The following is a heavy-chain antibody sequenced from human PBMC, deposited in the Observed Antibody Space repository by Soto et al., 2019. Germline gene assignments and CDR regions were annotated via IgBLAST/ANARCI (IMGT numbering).Heavy chain of an antibody. CDR1: GGSFSGYY. D-gene: IGHD3-10*01. Sequence: PSETLSLTCAVYGGSFSGYYWSWIRQPPGKGLEWIGETNHSGSTNYNPSLKSRVTISVDTSKNQFSLKLSSVTAADTAVYYCARRNGWFGELPENYYHYGMDVWGQGTTVTVSS. CDR2: TNHSGST. J-gene: IGHJ6*02. V-gene: IGHV4-34*01. CDR3: ARRNGWFGELPENYYHYGMDV.